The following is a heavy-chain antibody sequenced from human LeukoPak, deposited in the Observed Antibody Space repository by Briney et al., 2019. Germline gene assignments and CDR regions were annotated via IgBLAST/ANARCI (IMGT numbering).Heavy chain of an antibody. J-gene: IGHJ3*02. CDR3: AXXXXXXSSTYRLPNGDAFDI. Sequence: ASVKVSCKASGYTFTDYYMQWVRQAPGQGLEWMGWISPNSGVTNYAQKFQGRVTMTRDTSISTAYMELSGLRSDDTAFYYCAXXXXXXSSTYRLPNGDAFDIWGQGTIVTVSS. CDR1: GYTFTDYY. V-gene: IGHV1-2*02. CDR2: ISPNSGVT. D-gene: IGHD2-2*01.